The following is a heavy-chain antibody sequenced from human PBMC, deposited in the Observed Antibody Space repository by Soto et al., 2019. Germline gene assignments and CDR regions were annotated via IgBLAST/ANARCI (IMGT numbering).Heavy chain of an antibody. CDR2: IYYSGST. V-gene: IGHV4-59*01. J-gene: IGHJ4*02. D-gene: IGHD2-2*01. CDR1: GGSISSYY. Sequence: SETLSLTCTVSGGSISSYYWSWIRQPPGKGLEWIGYIYYSGSTNYNPSLKSRVTISVDTSKNQFSLKLSSVTAADTAVYYCARDNCSSTSCYVFDYWGQGTLVTVSS. CDR3: ARDNCSSTSCYVFDY.